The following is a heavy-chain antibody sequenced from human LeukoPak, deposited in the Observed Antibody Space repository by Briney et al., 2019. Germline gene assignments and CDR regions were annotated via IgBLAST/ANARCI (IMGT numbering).Heavy chain of an antibody. CDR2: IYYSGST. Sequence: SETLSLTCTVSGGSISSSSYYWGWIRQPPGKGLEWIGSIYYSGSTYYNPSLKSRVTMSVDTSKNQFSLKLSSVTAADTAVYYCARVRMTTVTAFDYWGQGTLVTVSS. CDR1: GGSISSSSYY. D-gene: IGHD4-4*01. CDR3: ARVRMTTVTAFDY. V-gene: IGHV4-39*07. J-gene: IGHJ4*02.